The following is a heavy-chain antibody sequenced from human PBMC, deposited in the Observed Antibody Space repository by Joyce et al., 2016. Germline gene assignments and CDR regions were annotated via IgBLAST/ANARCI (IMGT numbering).Heavy chain of an antibody. CDR3: ARFSGSYFPEDY. Sequence: EVQLVQSGAEVKKPGESLRISCEGSTYIFSSYWITWVRQLPGKGLEWMGRIDARDSYTNDSPAFQVRVTFSVDRSIHTAYLQWSSLKASDTGMYYCARFSGSYFPEDYWGQGTLVTVS. CDR1: TYIFSSYW. CDR2: IDARDSYT. D-gene: IGHD1-26*01. V-gene: IGHV5-10-1*03. J-gene: IGHJ4*02.